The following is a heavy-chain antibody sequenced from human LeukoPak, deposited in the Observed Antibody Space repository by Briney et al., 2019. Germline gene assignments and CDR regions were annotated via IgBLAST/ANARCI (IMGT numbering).Heavy chain of an antibody. CDR1: GYAFTSNY. Sequence: GASVKASCKASGYAFTSNYMHWVRQAPGQGFEWMGIINANGGSTNYAQKFQGRVTMTSDTSTSTVYMELSSLRSDDTAVYYCARVAGSGYDSLGYFFDYWGQGTQVTVSP. D-gene: IGHD5-12*01. J-gene: IGHJ4*02. V-gene: IGHV1-46*01. CDR2: INANGGST. CDR3: ARVAGSGYDSLGYFFDY.